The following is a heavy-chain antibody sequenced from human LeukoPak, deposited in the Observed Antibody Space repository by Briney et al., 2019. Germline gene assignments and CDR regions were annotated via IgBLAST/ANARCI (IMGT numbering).Heavy chain of an antibody. CDR1: GYTFTGYY. V-gene: IGHV1-2*06. D-gene: IGHD3-10*01. Sequence: ASVKVSCKASGYTFTGYYMHWVRQAPGQGLEWMGRINPNSGGTNYAQKFQGRVTMTRDTSISTAYMELSRLRSDDTAVYYCARVGDRHYYSGMDVWGQGTTVTVSS. CDR3: ARVGDRHYYSGMDV. J-gene: IGHJ6*02. CDR2: INPNSGGT.